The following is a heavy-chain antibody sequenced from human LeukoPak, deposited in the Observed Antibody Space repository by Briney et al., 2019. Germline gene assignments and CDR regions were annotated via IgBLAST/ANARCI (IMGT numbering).Heavy chain of an antibody. J-gene: IGHJ4*02. CDR2: LSGSGSNT. V-gene: IGHV3-23*01. D-gene: IGHD3-16*01. Sequence: PGGSLRLSSAASGFTFSNYAMAWVRQAPGKGLEWVSGLSGSGSNTFYTDSLKGRFTISRDDPKNTLYLQMNSLRAEDTAVYYCATEKGDSPDYWGQGTLVTVSS. CDR3: ATEKGDSPDY. CDR1: GFTFSNYA.